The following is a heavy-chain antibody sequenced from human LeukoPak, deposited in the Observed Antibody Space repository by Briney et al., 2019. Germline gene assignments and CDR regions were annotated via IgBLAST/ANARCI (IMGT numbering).Heavy chain of an antibody. CDR2: IKQDGSEK. Sequence: GGSLRLSCAASGFTLSDYWMTWGRQAPGKGLEWVANIKQDGSEKEYVDSVKGRFTISRDYAKNSLYLQMNSLRAEDTAVYYCARGQGWFDAWGQGTLVTVSS. J-gene: IGHJ5*02. CDR1: GFTLSDYW. V-gene: IGHV3-7*04. CDR3: ARGQGWFDA.